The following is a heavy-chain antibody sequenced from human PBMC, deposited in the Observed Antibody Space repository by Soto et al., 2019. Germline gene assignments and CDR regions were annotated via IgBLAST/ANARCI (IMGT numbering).Heavy chain of an antibody. CDR2: ISYIGTS. D-gene: IGHD3-16*02. CDR1: GASISSGGYY. V-gene: IGHV4-31*03. Sequence: QVQLQESGPGLVKPSQTLSLTCTVSGASISSGGYYWGWIRQHPGKGLEWIGFISYIGTSYYNPSLESRITLSVDTSKNHFSLNLTSVTAADTAVYYCARVLRDVLSDRYYWYFDLWGRGPLVTVSS. CDR3: ARVLRDVLSDRYYWYFDL. J-gene: IGHJ2*01.